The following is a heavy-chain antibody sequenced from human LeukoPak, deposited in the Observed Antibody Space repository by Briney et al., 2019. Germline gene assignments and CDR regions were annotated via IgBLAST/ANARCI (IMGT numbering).Heavy chain of an antibody. D-gene: IGHD3-3*01. J-gene: IGHJ5*02. V-gene: IGHV3-30-3*01. CDR3: ARDLRYDFWSGPHNWFDP. CDR1: GFTFSSYA. CDR2: ISYDGSNK. Sequence: GRSLRLSCAASGFTFSSYAMHWVRQAPGKGLEWVAVISYDGSNKYYADSVKGRFTISRDNSKNTLYLQMNSLRAEDTAVYYCARDLRYDFWSGPHNWFDPWGQGTLVTVSS.